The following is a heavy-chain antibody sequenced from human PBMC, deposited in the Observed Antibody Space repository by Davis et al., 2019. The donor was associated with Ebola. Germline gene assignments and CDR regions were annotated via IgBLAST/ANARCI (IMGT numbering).Heavy chain of an antibody. D-gene: IGHD3-10*01. CDR3: ARKGVSGELDY. CDR2: IYYSGST. CDR1: GGSVNNGFYY. J-gene: IGHJ4*02. V-gene: IGHV4-61*01. Sequence: SETLSLTCTVSGGSVNNGFYYWTWVRQPPGKGLEWIGNIYYSGSTEYSPSLESRPSMSVDTSKNQFSLRLTSVTAADTGTYYCARKGVSGELDYWGRGSLVIVSS.